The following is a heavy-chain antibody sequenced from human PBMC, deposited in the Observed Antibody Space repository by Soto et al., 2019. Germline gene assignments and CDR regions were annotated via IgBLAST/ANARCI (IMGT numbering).Heavy chain of an antibody. J-gene: IGHJ3*02. CDR2: INHSGST. Sequence: SETLSLTCAVYGGSFSGYYWSWIRQPPGKGLEWIGEINHSGSTNYNPSLKSRVTISVDTSKNQFSLKLSSVTAADTAVYYCARRADTAMVTFAFDIWGQGTMVTVSS. CDR3: ARRADTAMVTFAFDI. D-gene: IGHD5-18*01. CDR1: GGSFSGYY. V-gene: IGHV4-34*01.